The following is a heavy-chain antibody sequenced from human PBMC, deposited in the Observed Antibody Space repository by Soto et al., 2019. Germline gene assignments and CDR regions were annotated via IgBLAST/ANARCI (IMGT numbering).Heavy chain of an antibody. Sequence: SETLSLTCTVSGGSISSSSYFWGWIRQPPGKELEWIGSMYYTGSTDYNPSLKSRATISVDTSKNQFSLKLNSVTAADTAVYYCARLPIPTAGTPKYFDNWGQGTLVTVSS. V-gene: IGHV4-39*01. J-gene: IGHJ4*02. D-gene: IGHD6-13*01. CDR2: MYYTGST. CDR1: GGSISSSSYF. CDR3: ARLPIPTAGTPKYFDN.